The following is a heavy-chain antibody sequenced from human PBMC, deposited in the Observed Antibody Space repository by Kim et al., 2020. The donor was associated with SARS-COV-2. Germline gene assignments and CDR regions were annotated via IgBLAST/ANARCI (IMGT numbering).Heavy chain of an antibody. CDR3: AAVDLYGSGSYAPLDY. D-gene: IGHD3-10*01. CDR1: GGSLSGYY. V-gene: IGHV4-34*01. J-gene: IGHJ4*01. Sequence: SETLSLTCGVYGGSLSGYYWSWIRQPPGKGLEWIGEINDSGDINYSPALRSRVTISADTSENQFSLKLTSVTAADTAVYYCAAVDLYGSGSYAPLDYLG. CDR2: INDSGDI.